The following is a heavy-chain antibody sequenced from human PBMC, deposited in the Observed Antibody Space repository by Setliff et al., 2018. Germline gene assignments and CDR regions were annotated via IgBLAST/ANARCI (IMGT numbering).Heavy chain of an antibody. V-gene: IGHV3-30*02. D-gene: IGHD2-21*01. Sequence: RLSCAASGFTFSRYGMYWVRQAPGKGLEWVAFIRYDGYNKYYADSVQGRFTISRDNSKNTLFLQMDSLRDDDTAVYYCAKDSLEVVIALHGMDVWGQGTTVTVSS. CDR1: GFTFSRYG. CDR2: IRYDGYNK. CDR3: AKDSLEVVIALHGMDV. J-gene: IGHJ6*01.